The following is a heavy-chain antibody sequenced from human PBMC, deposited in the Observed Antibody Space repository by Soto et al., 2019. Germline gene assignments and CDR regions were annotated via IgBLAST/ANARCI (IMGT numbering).Heavy chain of an antibody. D-gene: IGHD2-2*01. CDR2: ISSSTSYV. CDR3: ARDPSEGRVGTWFES. Sequence: GGSLRLSCAASGFTFSRYGMNWLRQAPGKGLEWVASISSSTSYVYYADSVKGRFSTSRDNAKNILYLEMYALRTEDTAVYYCARDPSEGRVGTWFESRGQGTLVTASS. CDR1: GFTFSRYG. V-gene: IGHV3-21*01. J-gene: IGHJ5*01.